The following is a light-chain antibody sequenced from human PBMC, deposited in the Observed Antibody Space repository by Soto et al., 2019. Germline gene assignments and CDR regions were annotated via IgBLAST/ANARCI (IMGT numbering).Light chain of an antibody. Sequence: EIVLTQSPGTLSLSPGERATLSCRASQSVSCSYLAWYQQKPGQAPRLLIYDASSRATGIPDRFSGSGSGTDFTLTISRLEPEDFAVYYCQQYGSSPLTFGPGTKVDIK. CDR1: QSVSCSY. CDR2: DAS. V-gene: IGKV3-20*01. CDR3: QQYGSSPLT. J-gene: IGKJ3*01.